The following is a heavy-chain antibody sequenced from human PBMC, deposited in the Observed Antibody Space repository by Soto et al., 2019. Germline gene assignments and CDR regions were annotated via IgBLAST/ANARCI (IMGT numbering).Heavy chain of an antibody. CDR2: IIPIFGTA. J-gene: IGHJ6*02. CDR3: ARGRLSHYGAGRYYKAYYYYYGMEV. CDR1: GGTFSSYA. Sequence: ASVKVSCKASGGTFSSYAISWVRQAPGQGLEWMGGIIPIFGTANYAQKFQGRVTITADKSTCTAYMELSSLRSEDTAVYYCARGRLSHYGAGRYYKAYYYYYGMEVWAKGPRSPSP. V-gene: IGHV1-69*06. D-gene: IGHD3-10*01.